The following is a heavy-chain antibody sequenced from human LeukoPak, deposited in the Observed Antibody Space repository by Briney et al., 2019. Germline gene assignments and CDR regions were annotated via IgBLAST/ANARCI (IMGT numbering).Heavy chain of an antibody. J-gene: IGHJ5*02. V-gene: IGHV4-39*01. D-gene: IGHD2-15*01. Sequence: KPSETLSLTCTVSGGSISSSSYYWGWIRQPPGKGLELIGNICYSGSTYYNPSLKSRVTISVDTSKNQFSLKLSSVTAADTAVYYCARRFISVVVAPDWFDPWGQGTLVTVSS. CDR1: GGSISSSSYY. CDR3: ARRFISVVVAPDWFDP. CDR2: ICYSGST.